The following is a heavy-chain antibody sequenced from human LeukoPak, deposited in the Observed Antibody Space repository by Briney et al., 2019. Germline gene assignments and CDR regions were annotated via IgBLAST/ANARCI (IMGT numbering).Heavy chain of an antibody. CDR3: ARQSRTVLWFGELSGRGPMDV. V-gene: IGHV4-39*01. D-gene: IGHD3-10*01. CDR1: GGSISSSSYY. Sequence: SQTLSLTCTVSGGSISSSSYYWGWIRQPPGKGLEWIGSIYYSGSTYYNPSLKSRVTISVDTSKNQFSLKLSSVTAADTAVYYCARQSRTVLWFGELSGRGPMDVWGQGTTVTVSS. CDR2: IYYSGST. J-gene: IGHJ6*02.